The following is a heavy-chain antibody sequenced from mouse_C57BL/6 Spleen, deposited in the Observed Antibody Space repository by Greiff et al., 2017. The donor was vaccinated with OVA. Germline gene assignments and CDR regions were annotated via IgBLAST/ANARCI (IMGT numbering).Heavy chain of an antibody. CDR1: GFSLTSYA. V-gene: IGHV2-9-1*01. Sequence: VKLVESGPGLVAPSQSLSITCTVSGFSLTSYAISWVRQPPGKGLEWLGVIWTGGGTNYNSALKSRLSISKDNSKSQVFLKMSSLQTYDTARYYCARKGDGRYYAMDYWGQGTSVTVSS. D-gene: IGHD3-1*01. CDR3: ARKGDGRYYAMDY. CDR2: IWTGGGT. J-gene: IGHJ4*01.